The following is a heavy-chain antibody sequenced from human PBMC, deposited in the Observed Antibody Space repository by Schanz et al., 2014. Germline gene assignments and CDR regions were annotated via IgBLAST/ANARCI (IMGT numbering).Heavy chain of an antibody. CDR2: MQPDSGKT. D-gene: IGHD2-15*01. V-gene: IGHV1-8*02. Sequence: GPEVKEPGASVKVSCKASGYDFHIYAYSWVRQAIGQGPEWMGWMQPDSGKTHYAEKFQGRVAMTRDVSISTAYMELSSLASEDTAVYYCARGQRRTSGRPFGPWGQGTLVTVSS. J-gene: IGHJ5*02. CDR3: ARGQRRTSGRPFGP. CDR1: GYDFHIYA.